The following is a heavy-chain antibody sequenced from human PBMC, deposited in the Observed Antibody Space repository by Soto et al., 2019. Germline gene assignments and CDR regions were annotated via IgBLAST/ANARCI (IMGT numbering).Heavy chain of an antibody. CDR3: ARDRNYDYVWGSYRSGWFDP. J-gene: IGHJ5*02. Sequence: VKVSCKASGGTFSSYAISWVRQAPGQGLEWMGGIIPIFGTANYAQKFQGRVTITADESTSTAYMELSSLRSEDTAVYYCARDRNYDYVWGSYRSGWFDPWGQGTLVTVSS. CDR2: IIPIFGTA. V-gene: IGHV1-69*01. D-gene: IGHD3-16*02. CDR1: GGTFSSYA.